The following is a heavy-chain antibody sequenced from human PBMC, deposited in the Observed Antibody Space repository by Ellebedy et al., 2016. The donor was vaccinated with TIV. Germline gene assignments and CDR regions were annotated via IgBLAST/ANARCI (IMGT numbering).Heavy chain of an antibody. V-gene: IGHV1-69*13. Sequence: SVKVSXXASGYTFTSYGISWVRQAPGQGLEWMGGIIPIFGTANYAQKFQGRVTITADESTSTAYMELSSLRSEDTAVYYCARSRQLNYYDSSGYYGYFDYWGQGTLVTVSS. D-gene: IGHD3-22*01. CDR3: ARSRQLNYYDSSGYYGYFDY. CDR1: GYTFTSYG. CDR2: IIPIFGTA. J-gene: IGHJ4*02.